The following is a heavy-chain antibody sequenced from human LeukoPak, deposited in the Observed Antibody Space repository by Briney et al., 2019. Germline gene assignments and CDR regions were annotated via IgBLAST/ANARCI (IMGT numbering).Heavy chain of an antibody. CDR3: ARGSYPYSHGMDV. V-gene: IGHV1-18*01. D-gene: IGHD1-26*01. J-gene: IGHJ6*02. CDR2: ISAKAGNT. CDR1: GYNFNNYG. Sequence: ASVKVSCKASGYNFNNYGVSWVRQAPGQGLEWMGWISAKAGNTNYAQKVQGRVTMTTDTSTTTAYMELRSLGSDDTAVYYCARGSYPYSHGMDVWGQGTTVTVSS.